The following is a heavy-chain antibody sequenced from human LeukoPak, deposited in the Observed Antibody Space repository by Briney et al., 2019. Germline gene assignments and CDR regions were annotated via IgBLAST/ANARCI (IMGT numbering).Heavy chain of an antibody. V-gene: IGHV4-59*01. CDR1: GGSFNNYY. CDR2: IDYSGST. D-gene: IGHD4-17*01. CDR3: ARGHHYVSY. Sequence: PSETLSLTCTVSGGSFNNYYWGWVRQPPGKGPEWIGYIDYSGSTNYNPSLKSRVTISVDTSKNQFSLKLSSVTAADTAVYYCARGHHYVSYWGQGTLVTVSS. J-gene: IGHJ4*02.